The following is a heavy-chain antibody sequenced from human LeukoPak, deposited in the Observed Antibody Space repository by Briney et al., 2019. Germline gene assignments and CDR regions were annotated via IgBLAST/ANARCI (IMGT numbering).Heavy chain of an antibody. D-gene: IGHD3-22*01. V-gene: IGHV3-53*01. CDR1: GFTVSSNY. CDR2: IYSGGST. Sequence: GGSLRLSCAASGFTVSSNYMSWVRQAPGKGLEWVSVIYSGGSTYYADSVKGRFTISRDNSKNALYLQMNSLRAEDTAVYYCARDYYYDSSGFDYWGQGTPVTVSS. CDR3: ARDYYYDSSGFDY. J-gene: IGHJ4*02.